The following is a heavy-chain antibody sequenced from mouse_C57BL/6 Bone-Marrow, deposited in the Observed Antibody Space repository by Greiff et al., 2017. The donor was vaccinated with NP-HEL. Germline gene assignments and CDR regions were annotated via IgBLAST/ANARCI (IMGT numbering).Heavy chain of an antibody. J-gene: IGHJ4*01. CDR1: GFTFSDYY. D-gene: IGHD2-5*01. CDR3: ARQRGSSNYHIGYAMDY. V-gene: IGHV5-12*01. Sequence: EVQRVESGGGLVQPGGSLKLSCAASGFTFSDYYMYWVRQTPEKRLEWVAYISNGGGSTYYPDTVKGRFTISRDNAKNTLYLQMSRLKSEDTAMYYCARQRGSSNYHIGYAMDYWGQGTSVTVSS. CDR2: ISNGGGST.